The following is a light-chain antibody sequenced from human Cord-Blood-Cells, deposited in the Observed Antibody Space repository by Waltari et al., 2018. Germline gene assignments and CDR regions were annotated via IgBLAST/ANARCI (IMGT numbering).Light chain of an antibody. Sequence: SYELTQPPSVSVSPGQTARITCSGDALPKQYAYWYQQKPGQAPVLVRYKDSERPSGIPERFSGSSSGTTVTLTISGVQAEDEADYYCQSADSSGTYVVFGGGTKLTFL. V-gene: IGLV3-25*02. CDR2: KDS. CDR1: ALPKQY. CDR3: QSADSSGTYVV. J-gene: IGLJ2*01.